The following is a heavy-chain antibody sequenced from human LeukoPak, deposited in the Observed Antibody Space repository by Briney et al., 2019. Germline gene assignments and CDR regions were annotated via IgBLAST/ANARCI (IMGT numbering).Heavy chain of an antibody. Sequence: KASETLSLTCTVSGGSISSYYWSWIRQPPGKGLEWIGYIYYSGSTNYNPSLKSRVTISVDTSKNQFSLKLSSVTAADTAVYYCARSPGYYYYYYMDVWGKGTTVTVSS. J-gene: IGHJ6*03. CDR1: GGSISSYY. V-gene: IGHV4-59*01. CDR2: IYYSGST. CDR3: ARSPGYYYYYYMDV.